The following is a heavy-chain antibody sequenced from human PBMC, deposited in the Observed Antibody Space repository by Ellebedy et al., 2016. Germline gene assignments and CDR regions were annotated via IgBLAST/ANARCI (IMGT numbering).Heavy chain of an antibody. CDR2: IYYSGST. V-gene: IGHV4-59*13. J-gene: IGHJ2*01. CDR1: GGSISSYY. D-gene: IGHD2/OR15-2a*01. Sequence: SETLSLXCTVSGGSISSYYWNWIRQPPGKGLEWIGYIYYSGSTNYNPSLKSRVIVSVDTSKNQFSLKLTSVTAADTAVYYCARLTNRGDWYFDLWGRGTLVTVSS. CDR3: ARLTNRGDWYFDL.